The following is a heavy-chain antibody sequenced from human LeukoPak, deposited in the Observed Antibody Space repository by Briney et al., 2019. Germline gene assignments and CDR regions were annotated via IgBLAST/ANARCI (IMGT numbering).Heavy chain of an antibody. CDR2: MNSNSGNT. CDR3: ARVRVKIRGVHPRIYYFDY. V-gene: IGHV1-8*01. CDR1: GYTSTSYD. Sequence: ASVKGPCKASGYTSTSYDINWVLQATGQGLEWMGWMNSNSGNTGYAQKFQGRVTMTRNTSISTAYVELSSLRSEDTAVYYWARVRVKIRGVHPRIYYFDYWGQGTLVTVSS. D-gene: IGHD3-10*01. J-gene: IGHJ4*02.